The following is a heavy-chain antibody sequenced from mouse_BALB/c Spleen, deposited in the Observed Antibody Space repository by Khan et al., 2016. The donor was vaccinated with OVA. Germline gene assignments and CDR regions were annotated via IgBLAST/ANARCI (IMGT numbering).Heavy chain of an antibody. CDR3: VRPGFGSFAF. CDR2: FFPNSGGS. Sequence: VQLQQSGPEVVKPGASVKISCKASGYTFTDYNVDWVKQRHGKSLEWIGYFFPNSGGSGYNQKFKTKATLTVDISSSTAYMDLRNLTSEDSAVYYCVRPGFGSFAFWGQGTLVTVSA. J-gene: IGHJ3*01. CDR1: GYTFTDYN. V-gene: IGHV1S29*02. D-gene: IGHD1-2*01.